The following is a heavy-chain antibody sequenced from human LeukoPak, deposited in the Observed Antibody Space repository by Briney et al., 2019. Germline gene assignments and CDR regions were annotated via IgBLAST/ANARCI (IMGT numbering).Heavy chain of an antibody. J-gene: IGHJ4*02. CDR2: IGIDSGNT. D-gene: IGHD1-1*01. Sequence: GGSLRLSCTASGFPFNEYSMNWVRQAPGKGLEWIAYIGIDSGNTWYADSVKGRFTISADSAKNSVFLQMSSLRVDDTAVYYCAKDHNYAFDNWGQGTLVSVSS. V-gene: IGHV3-48*04. CDR1: GFPFNEYS. CDR3: AKDHNYAFDN.